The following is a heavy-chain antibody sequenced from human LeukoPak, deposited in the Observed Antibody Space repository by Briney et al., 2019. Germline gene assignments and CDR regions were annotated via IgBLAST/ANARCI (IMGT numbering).Heavy chain of an antibody. J-gene: IGHJ5*02. CDR2: ISSSGSTI. D-gene: IGHD1-1*01. CDR1: GFTFSSYS. CDR3: ARDRHNQGWFDP. Sequence: GGSLRLSCAASGFTFSSYSMNWVRQAPGKGLEWVSYISSSGSTIYYADSVKGRFTISRDNAKNSLYLQMNSLRAEDTAVYYCARDRHNQGWFDPWGQGTLVTVSS. V-gene: IGHV3-48*04.